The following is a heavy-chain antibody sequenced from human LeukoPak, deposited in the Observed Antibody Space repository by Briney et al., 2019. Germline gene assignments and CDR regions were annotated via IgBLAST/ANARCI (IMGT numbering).Heavy chain of an antibody. D-gene: IGHD6-19*01. J-gene: IGHJ4*02. CDR1: GGSISSGGHY. Sequence: PSETLSLTCTVSGGSISSGGHYWSWIRQHPGKGLEWIGYIYYSGSTYYNPSLKSRVTISVDTSKNQFSLKLSSVTAADTAVYYCARSTFIAVAGTGYYFDYWGQGTLVTVSS. V-gene: IGHV4-31*03. CDR3: ARSTFIAVAGTGYYFDY. CDR2: IYYSGST.